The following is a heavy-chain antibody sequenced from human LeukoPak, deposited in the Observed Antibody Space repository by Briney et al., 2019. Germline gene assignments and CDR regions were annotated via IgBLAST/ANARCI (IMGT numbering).Heavy chain of an antibody. CDR2: ISYDGSNK. J-gene: IGHJ4*02. CDR1: GFTFSSYG. CDR3: AKLGITMVRGADY. D-gene: IGHD3-10*01. Sequence: GGSLRLSCAASGFTFSSYGMHWVRQAPGKGLEWVAVISYDGSNKYYADSVKGRFTISRDNSKNTLYLQMNSLRAEDTAVYYCAKLGITMVRGADYWGQGTLVTVSS. V-gene: IGHV3-30*18.